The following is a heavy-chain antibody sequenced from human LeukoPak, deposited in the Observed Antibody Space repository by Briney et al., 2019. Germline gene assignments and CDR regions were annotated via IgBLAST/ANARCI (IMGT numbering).Heavy chain of an antibody. CDR3: ASGRQLGY. Sequence: GGSLSLSRAASGFTFSNYWMSWVRQAPGKGLEWVANTKEDGSEKYYVDSVKGRFTISRDNARNSLYLQMNSLRAEDTAVYYCASGRQLGYWGQGTLVTVSS. CDR1: GFTFSNYW. V-gene: IGHV3-7*01. CDR2: TKEDGSEK. D-gene: IGHD6-13*01. J-gene: IGHJ4*02.